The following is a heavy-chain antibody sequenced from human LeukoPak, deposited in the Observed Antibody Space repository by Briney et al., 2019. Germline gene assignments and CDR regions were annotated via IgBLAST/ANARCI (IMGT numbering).Heavy chain of an antibody. V-gene: IGHV1-8*01. CDR2: MNPHSNST. Sequence: GASVKVSCKASGYTFTSYDINWVRQATGQGLEWMGWMNPHSNSTGYAHNFQGRVTMTSDSSAGTAYMELTTLTYDDTAVYFCARGLLRYFDWSHPGFFDYWGQGTLVTVSS. J-gene: IGHJ4*02. CDR3: ARGLLRYFDWSHPGFFDY. CDR1: GYTFTSYD. D-gene: IGHD3-9*01.